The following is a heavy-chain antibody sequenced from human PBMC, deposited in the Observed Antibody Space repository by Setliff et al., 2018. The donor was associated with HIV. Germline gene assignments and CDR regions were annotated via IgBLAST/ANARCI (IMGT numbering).Heavy chain of an antibody. CDR3: ARDPLRTTNFLAWWFPDY. Sequence: GGSLRLSCAVSGFTFNTYWMTWVRQAPGKGLEWVANINQDGSEKHYVDSVTGRFTISRDNSKNSLHLHMNNLRVEDTAVYYCARDPLRTTNFLAWWFPDYWGQGTLVTVSS. V-gene: IGHV3-7*01. D-gene: IGHD3-3*01. J-gene: IGHJ4*02. CDR2: INQDGSEK. CDR1: GFTFNTYW.